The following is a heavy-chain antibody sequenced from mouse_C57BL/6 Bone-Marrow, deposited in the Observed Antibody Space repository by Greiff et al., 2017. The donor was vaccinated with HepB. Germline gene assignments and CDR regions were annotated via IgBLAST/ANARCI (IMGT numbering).Heavy chain of an antibody. CDR2: IYPGDGDT. V-gene: IGHV1-82*01. CDR3: NIPYYYGSSGGYYFDY. Sequence: QVQLQQSGPELVKPGASVKISCKASGYAFSSSWMNWVKQRPGKGLEWIGRIYPGDGDTNYNGKFKGKATLTADKSSSTAYMQLSSLTSEDSAVYFCNIPYYYGSSGGYYFDYWGQGTTLTVSS. J-gene: IGHJ2*01. CDR1: GYAFSSSW. D-gene: IGHD1-1*01.